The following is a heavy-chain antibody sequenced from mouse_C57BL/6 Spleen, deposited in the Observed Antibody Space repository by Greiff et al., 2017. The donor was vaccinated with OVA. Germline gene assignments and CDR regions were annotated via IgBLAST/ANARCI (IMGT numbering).Heavy chain of an antibody. J-gene: IGHJ3*01. CDR3: ARSSYDGYYVAY. D-gene: IGHD2-3*01. CDR2: IDSNSGGT. V-gene: IGHV1-72*01. CDR1: GYTFTSYW. Sequence: VQLQQPGAELVKPGASVKLSCKASGYTFTSYWMHWVKQRPGRGLEWLGRIDSNSGGTKYNEKFKSKATLTVDKPSSTAYMQLSSLTSEDSAVYYCARSSYDGYYVAYWGQGTLVTVSA.